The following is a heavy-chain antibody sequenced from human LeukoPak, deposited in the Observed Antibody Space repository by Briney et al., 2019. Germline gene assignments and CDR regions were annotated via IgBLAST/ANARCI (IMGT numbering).Heavy chain of an antibody. V-gene: IGHV3-30*03. CDR1: GFTFSSYS. Sequence: GGSLRLSCAASGFTFSSYSMNWVRQVPGKGLEWVAVISYDGSNKYYADSVKGRFTISRDNSKNTLYLQMNSLRAEDTAVYYCARDKAVAGPYYYYYYGMDVWGQGTTVTVSS. CDR3: ARDKAVAGPYYYYYYGMDV. D-gene: IGHD6-19*01. CDR2: ISYDGSNK. J-gene: IGHJ6*02.